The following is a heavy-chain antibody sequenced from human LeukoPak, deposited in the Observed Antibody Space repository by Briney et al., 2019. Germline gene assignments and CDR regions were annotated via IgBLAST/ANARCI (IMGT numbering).Heavy chain of an antibody. CDR1: GFTFSDYY. J-gene: IGHJ4*02. D-gene: IGHD4-17*01. CDR3: AKDYADGDYNYFDC. V-gene: IGHV3-11*01. CDR2: ISSSGSTI. Sequence: GGFLRLSCAASGFTFSDYYMSWIRQAPGTGLEWVSYISSSGSTIYYADSVKGRFTISRDNAKNSLYLQMNSLRAEDTAIYYCAKDYADGDYNYFDCWGQGTLVTVSS.